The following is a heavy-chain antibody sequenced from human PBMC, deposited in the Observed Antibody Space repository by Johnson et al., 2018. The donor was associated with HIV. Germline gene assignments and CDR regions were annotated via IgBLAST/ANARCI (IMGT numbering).Heavy chain of an antibody. D-gene: IGHD4-17*01. J-gene: IGHJ3*01. V-gene: IGHV3-30*04. CDR3: ARDATPWGGDHVGYAFDL. CDR1: GFPFTTYT. Sequence: QEQLVESGGGVVQPGRSLRLFCAVSGFPFTTYTIHWVRQAPGKGLEWVALISYDGNDKYYADSVKGRFTISRDNSKNSLYQEMNSLRAEDTALYYCARDATPWGGDHVGYAFDLWGQRKMVTVSS. CDR2: ISYDGNDK.